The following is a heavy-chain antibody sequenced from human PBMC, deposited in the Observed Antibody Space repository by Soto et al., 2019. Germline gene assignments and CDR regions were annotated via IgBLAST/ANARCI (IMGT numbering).Heavy chain of an antibody. CDR2: INAHSGGT. CDR3: AKDLTRQLAYWLDP. V-gene: IGHV1-2*02. Sequence: GASVKVSCKASGFSFTGYYIHWLRQAPGQGLEWMGWINAHSGGTEYAQKFQGRVTLTRDTSIAIAYLTLTSQTSDDTALYYCAKDLTRQLAYWLDPWGQGTQVTVAS. D-gene: IGHD6-6*01. CDR1: GFSFTGYY. J-gene: IGHJ5*02.